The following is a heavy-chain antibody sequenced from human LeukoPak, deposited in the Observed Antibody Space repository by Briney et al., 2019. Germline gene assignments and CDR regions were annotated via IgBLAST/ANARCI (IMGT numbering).Heavy chain of an antibody. D-gene: IGHD1-1*01. CDR1: GGSISSSSYY. V-gene: IGHV4-39*01. Sequence: PSETLSLTCTVSGGSISSSSYYCGWVRQPPGKGLEWIGSIYYSGSTYYNPSLKSRVTISVDTSKNQFSLKLSSVAAADTAVYYCARVPGGALNWFDPWGQGTLVTVSS. J-gene: IGHJ5*02. CDR3: ARVPGGALNWFDP. CDR2: IYYSGST.